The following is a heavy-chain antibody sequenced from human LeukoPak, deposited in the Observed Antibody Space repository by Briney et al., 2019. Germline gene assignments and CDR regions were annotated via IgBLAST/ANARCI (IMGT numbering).Heavy chain of an antibody. J-gene: IGHJ4*02. CDR1: GYTFTGYY. Sequence: GASVKVSCKASGYTFTGYYMHWVRQAPGQGLEWMGWINPNTGATNYPQKFQGRVTMTRDTSIGTAFMELSRLGFGDTAVYYCAREGSGYDYRGAPYYFDQWGQGVLVTVSS. D-gene: IGHD5-12*01. V-gene: IGHV1-2*02. CDR2: INPNTGAT. CDR3: AREGSGYDYRGAPYYFDQ.